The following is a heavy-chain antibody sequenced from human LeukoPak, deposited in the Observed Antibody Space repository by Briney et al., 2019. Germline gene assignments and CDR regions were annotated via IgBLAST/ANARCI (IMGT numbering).Heavy chain of an antibody. V-gene: IGHV1-18*04. D-gene: IGHD5-12*01. J-gene: IGHJ4*02. CDR1: GYTFTGYY. CDR2: ISTYNGNI. Sequence: EASVKVSCKASGYTFTGYYMHWVRQAPGQGLEWMGWISTYNGNINYAQKLQGRVTMTTHTSTSTAYMELRSLRSDDTAVYYCARWLGGGYDFGQFLYYFDYWGQGTLVTVSS. CDR3: ARWLGGGYDFGQFLYYFDY.